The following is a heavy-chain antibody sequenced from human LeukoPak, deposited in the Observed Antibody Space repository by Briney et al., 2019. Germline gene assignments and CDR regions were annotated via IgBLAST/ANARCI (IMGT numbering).Heavy chain of an antibody. CDR2: INPSGGST. CDR1: GYTFTSYY. D-gene: IGHD5-18*01. Sequence: ASVKVSCKTSGYTFTSYYMHWVRQTPGQGLEWMGIINPSGGSTSYAQKFQGRVTMTRDMSTSTVYMELSSLRSEDTAVYYCARDSEDTTMGPGYWGQGTLVTVSS. J-gene: IGHJ4*02. V-gene: IGHV1-46*01. CDR3: ARDSEDTTMGPGY.